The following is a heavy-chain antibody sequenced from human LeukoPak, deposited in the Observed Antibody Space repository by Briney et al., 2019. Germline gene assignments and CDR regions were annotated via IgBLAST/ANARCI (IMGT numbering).Heavy chain of an antibody. CDR1: GFTFDNYV. V-gene: IGHV3-33*01. CDR2: IWHDGSDK. D-gene: IGHD6-13*01. Sequence: GGSLRLSCAASGFTFDNYVMHWVRQAPGKGLEWVAVIWHDGSDKYYANSVKGRFTISRDNSKNTLYVQLNSLRTEDTAVYYCARDKAADLFDYWGQGTLVTVSS. J-gene: IGHJ4*02. CDR3: ARDKAADLFDY.